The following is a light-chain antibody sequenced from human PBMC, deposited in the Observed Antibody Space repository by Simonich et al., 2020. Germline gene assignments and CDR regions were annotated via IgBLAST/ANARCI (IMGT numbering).Light chain of an antibody. V-gene: IGKV3D-20*01. CDR1: LSVSSGY. J-gene: IGKJ5*01. CDR3: QQDGSSIT. CDR2: DAS. Sequence: EIVLTQSPATLSLSPGKRATLSCGASLSVSSGYLAWYQQKPGLAPRLLIYDASSRATGIPDRFSGSGSGTDFTLTISRLEPEDFAVYYCQQDGSSITFGQGTRLEIK.